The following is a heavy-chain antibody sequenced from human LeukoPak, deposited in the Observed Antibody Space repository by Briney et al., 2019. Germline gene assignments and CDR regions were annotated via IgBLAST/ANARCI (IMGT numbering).Heavy chain of an antibody. J-gene: IGHJ4*02. D-gene: IGHD5-12*01. V-gene: IGHV3-48*01. CDR2: ISSSSSTI. CDR3: ARDIVATISSV. CDR1: GFTFSSYS. Sequence: PGGSLRLSCAASGFTFSSYSMNWVRQAPGKGLEWVSYISSSSSTIYYADSVKGRFTISRDNAKNSLYLQMNSLRAEDTAVYYCARDIVATISSVWGQGTLVTVSS.